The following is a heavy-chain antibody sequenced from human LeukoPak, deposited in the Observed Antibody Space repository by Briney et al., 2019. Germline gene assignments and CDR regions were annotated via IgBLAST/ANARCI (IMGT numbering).Heavy chain of an antibody. CDR2: ISYDGSNK. D-gene: IGHD2-2*01. CDR1: GFTFSSYA. CDR3: ARDLHCSSTSCLYYYYYYGMDV. V-gene: IGHV3-30*04. Sequence: PGRPLRLSCAASGFTFSSYAMHWVHQAPGKGLEWVAVISYDGSNKYYADSVKGRFTISRDNSKNTLYLQMNSLRAEDTAVYYCARDLHCSSTSCLYYYYYYGMDVWGKGTTVTVSS. J-gene: IGHJ6*04.